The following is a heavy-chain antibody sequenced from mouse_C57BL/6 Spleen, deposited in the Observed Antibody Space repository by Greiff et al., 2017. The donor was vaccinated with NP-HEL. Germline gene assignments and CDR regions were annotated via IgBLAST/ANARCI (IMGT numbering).Heavy chain of an antibody. V-gene: IGHV5-17*01. J-gene: IGHJ2*01. CDR3: ARSPYYYGSDY. CDR1: GFTFSDYG. Sequence: EVKLMESGGGLVKPGGSLKLSCAASGFTFSDYGMHWVRQAPEKGLEWVAYISSGSSTIYYADTVKGRFTISRDNAKNTLFLQMTSLRSEDTAMYYCARSPYYYGSDYWGQGTTLTVSS. D-gene: IGHD1-1*01. CDR2: ISSGSSTI.